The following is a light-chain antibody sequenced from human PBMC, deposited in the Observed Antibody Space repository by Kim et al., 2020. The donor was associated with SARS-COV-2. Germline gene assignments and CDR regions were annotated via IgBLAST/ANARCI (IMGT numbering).Light chain of an antibody. Sequence: GQSVTISCTGTSSDVGAYDFVSWYQQHPGKAPKLMIFYVNERPSGVPDRFSGSKSGNTASLTISGLQAEDEADYYCCSYAGSYTWVFGGGTKLSVL. J-gene: IGLJ2*01. V-gene: IGLV2-11*03. CDR1: SSDVGAYDF. CDR3: CSYAGSYTWV. CDR2: YVN.